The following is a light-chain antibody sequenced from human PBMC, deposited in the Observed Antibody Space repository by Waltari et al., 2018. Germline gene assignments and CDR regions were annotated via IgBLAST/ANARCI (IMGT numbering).Light chain of an antibody. CDR2: KDS. CDR1: ALPKQS. CDR3: AAWDDSLSGPWV. Sequence: SSELTQPPSVSVSPGQTARITCPGDALPKQSAYWYQQKPGGAPIVVIYKDSEGPSGIPERFSGSSSGTTVTLTISGVQAEDEADYYCAAWDDSLSGPWVFGGGTKVTVL. V-gene: IGLV3-25*03. J-gene: IGLJ3*02.